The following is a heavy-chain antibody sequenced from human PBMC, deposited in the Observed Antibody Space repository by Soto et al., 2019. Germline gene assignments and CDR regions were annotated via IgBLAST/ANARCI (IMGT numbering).Heavy chain of an antibody. CDR1: GFTFSDYY. CDR3: ARGRGAAADYFDF. J-gene: IGHJ4*02. CDR2: ISSSTSHT. D-gene: IGHD6-13*01. V-gene: IGHV3-11*05. Sequence: QVQLVESGGGLVKPGGSLRLSCAVSGFTFSDYYMTWIRQAPGKGLEWVSYISSSTSHTNYADSVKGPSTISRDNAKKSLLLQRNSPRAEDTAVYYCARGRGAAADYFDFWGQGTLVTVSS.